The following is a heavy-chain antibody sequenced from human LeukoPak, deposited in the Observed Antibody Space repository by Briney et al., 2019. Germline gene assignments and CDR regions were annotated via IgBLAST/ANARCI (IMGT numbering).Heavy chain of an antibody. CDR2: IYYSGIT. CDR3: ARADVYRGFWLDY. CDR1: GGSISSYY. D-gene: IGHD5/OR15-5a*01. V-gene: IGHV4-59*01. J-gene: IGHJ4*02. Sequence: PETLSLTCTVPGGSISSYYWSWIRPPPGRGLGWIGYIYYSGITNYSPSPNSRVTISVDTSKNQSSLKLSSVTAADTAVYYCARADVYRGFWLDYWGQGTLVTVSS.